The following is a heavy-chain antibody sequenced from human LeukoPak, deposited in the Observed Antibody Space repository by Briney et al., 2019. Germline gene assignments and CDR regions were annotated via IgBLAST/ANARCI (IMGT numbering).Heavy chain of an antibody. CDR3: ARGGRDSSGYPLGFDY. V-gene: IGHV7-4-1*02. Sequence: ASVKVSCKASGYPFTSYAMNWVRQAPGQGLEWMGWINTNTGNPTYAQGFTGRFVFSLDTSVSTAYLQISSLKAEDTAVYYCARGGRDSSGYPLGFDYWGQGTLVTVSS. D-gene: IGHD3-22*01. J-gene: IGHJ4*02. CDR2: INTNTGNP. CDR1: GYPFTSYA.